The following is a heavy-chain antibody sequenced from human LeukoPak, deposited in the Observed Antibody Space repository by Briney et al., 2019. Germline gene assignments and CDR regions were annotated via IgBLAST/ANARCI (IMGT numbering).Heavy chain of an antibody. D-gene: IGHD5-24*01. J-gene: IGHJ4*02. CDR2: ISSRSSYI. Sequence: GGSLRLSCAASGFTFSDYYINWVRQAPGKGLEWVSSISSRSSYISYTDSVKGRFTISRDDAKNSLFLQMNSLRAEDTAVYYCARERRDVYKTFDYWGQGTLVTVSS. V-gene: IGHV3-21*01. CDR1: GFTFSDYY. CDR3: ARERRDVYKTFDY.